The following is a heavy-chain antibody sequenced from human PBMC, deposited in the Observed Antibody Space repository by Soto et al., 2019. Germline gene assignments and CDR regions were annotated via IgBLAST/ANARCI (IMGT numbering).Heavy chain of an antibody. V-gene: IGHV1-46*01. CDR1: GYNFIAYY. J-gene: IGHJ4*02. D-gene: IGHD2-21*02. Sequence: QVQLVQSGAEVKKPGSSVNLSCKASGYNFIAYYIYWVRQAPGQGPEWMGMINPSSGATNYAQKCQGRVTVTRDTSTSTAYLELSSLRSEDAAVYYWAKDCGGDCRHFDAWGQGTLVTVSS. CDR2: INPSSGAT. CDR3: AKDCGGDCRHFDA.